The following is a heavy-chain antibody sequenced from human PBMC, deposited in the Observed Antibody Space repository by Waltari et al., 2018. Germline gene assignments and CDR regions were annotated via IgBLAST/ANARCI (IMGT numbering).Heavy chain of an antibody. CDR2: TSNKAHRYTT. CDR1: GFTFSDHF. CDR3: ARDFFSG. J-gene: IGHJ4*02. Sequence: EVQLVESGGGLVQPGGSLRLSCAASGFTFSDHFMDWVRQAPGKGLEWVGRTSNKAHRYTTYYAASVIGRFTISREDSENALYLQMNSLKTEDTAVYYCARDFFSGWGQGTLVIVSS. V-gene: IGHV3-72*01. D-gene: IGHD3-3*01.